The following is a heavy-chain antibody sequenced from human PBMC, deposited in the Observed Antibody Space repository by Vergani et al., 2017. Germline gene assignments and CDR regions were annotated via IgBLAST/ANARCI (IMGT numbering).Heavy chain of an antibody. V-gene: IGHV3-49*04. CDR1: GFTFGDYA. J-gene: IGHJ4*02. D-gene: IGHD4-11*01. CDR3: TREFSTVTIYFDY. Sequence: EVQLVESGGGLVQSGRSLRLSCTASGFTFGDYAMSWVRQAPGKGLEWVGFIRSKAYGGTTEYAASVKGRFTISRDDSKSIAYLQMKSLKTEDTAVYYCTREFSTVTIYFDYWGQGTLVTVSS. CDR2: IRSKAYGGTT.